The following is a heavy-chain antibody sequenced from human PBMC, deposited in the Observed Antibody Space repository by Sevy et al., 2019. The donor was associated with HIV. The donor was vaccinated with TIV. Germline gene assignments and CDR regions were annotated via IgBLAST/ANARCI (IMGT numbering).Heavy chain of an antibody. J-gene: IGHJ3*01. D-gene: IGHD1-1*01. V-gene: IGHV3-15*01. CDR1: GFTFSNFW. Sequence: GGSLRLSCAASGFTFSNFWISWVRQAPGKGLEWVGRIKSNADGGTADYAAPFKGKFTISRDDSKNTLFLQNGSLKNEGTAVYYCAKGGTAEAFDVWGPGTMVTVSS. CDR2: IKSNADGGTA. CDR3: AKGGTAEAFDV.